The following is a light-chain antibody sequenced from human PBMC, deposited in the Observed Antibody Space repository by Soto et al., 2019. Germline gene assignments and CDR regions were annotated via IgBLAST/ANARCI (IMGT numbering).Light chain of an antibody. CDR1: SSNIGSNY. V-gene: IGLV1-47*01. CDR2: RNN. CDR3: AAWDDSLSVV. Sequence: QSVLTQPPSASGTPGQRVTISCSGSSSNIGSNYVYWYQQLPGTAPKLLIYRNNQRPSGVPDRFSGSKSGTSASLAISWLRSEDEADYYCAAWDDSLSVVFGGGTKLTVL. J-gene: IGLJ2*01.